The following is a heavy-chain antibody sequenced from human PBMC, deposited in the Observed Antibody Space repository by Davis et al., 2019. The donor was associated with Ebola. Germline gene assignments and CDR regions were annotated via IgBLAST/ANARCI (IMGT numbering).Heavy chain of an antibody. V-gene: IGHV1-2*02. CDR3: ARGPIAAAGTLFEFWYFDL. CDR1: GYTFTGYY. CDR2: INPNSGGT. Sequence: ASVKVSCKASGYTFTGYYMHWVRQATGQGLEWMGWINPNSGGTNYAQKFQGRVTMTRDTSISTAYMELSRLRSDDTAVYYCARGPIAAAGTLFEFWYFDLWGRGTLVTVSS. D-gene: IGHD6-13*01. J-gene: IGHJ2*01.